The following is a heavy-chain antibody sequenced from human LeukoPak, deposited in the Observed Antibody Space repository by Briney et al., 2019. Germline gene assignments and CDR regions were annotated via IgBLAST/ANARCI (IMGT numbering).Heavy chain of an antibody. CDR3: ARDSSGGDSYGPLGYFDY. Sequence: SETLSLTCTVSGGSISSSSYYWGWIRQPPGKGLEWIGSIYYSGSTYYNPSLKSRVTISVDTSKNQFSLKLSSVTAADTAVYYCARDSSGGDSYGPLGYFDYWGQGTLVTVSS. J-gene: IGHJ4*02. V-gene: IGHV4-39*07. CDR1: GGSISSSSYY. CDR2: IYYSGST. D-gene: IGHD5-18*01.